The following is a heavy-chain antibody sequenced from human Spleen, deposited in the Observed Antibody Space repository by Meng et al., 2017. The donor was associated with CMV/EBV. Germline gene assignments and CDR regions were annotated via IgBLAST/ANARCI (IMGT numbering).Heavy chain of an antibody. Sequence: GESLKISCAASGFTFSDYAMSWVRQAPGRGLEWVSGIIGSGGSTHYADSVKGRFTISRDDSKNTLYLQMNSLKTEDTAVYYCTTALTTQRNYFDYWGQGTLVTVSS. D-gene: IGHD4-11*01. CDR3: TTALTTQRNYFDY. CDR2: IIGSGGST. J-gene: IGHJ4*02. CDR1: GFTFSDYA. V-gene: IGHV3-23*01.